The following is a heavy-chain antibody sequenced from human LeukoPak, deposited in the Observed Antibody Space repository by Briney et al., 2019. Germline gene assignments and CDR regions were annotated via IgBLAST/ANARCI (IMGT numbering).Heavy chain of an antibody. CDR2: INPSGGST. V-gene: IGHV1-46*01. CDR3: VRGYGDYGLFYYFDY. D-gene: IGHD4-17*01. CDR1: GYTFTTYY. Sequence: GASVKVSCKASGYTFTTYYMHWVRQAPGQGLEWMGIINPSGGSTTYALKFQGRVTMTRDTSTSTVYMELSSLRSEDTAVYYCVRGYGDYGLFYYFDYWGQGTLVTVSS. J-gene: IGHJ4*02.